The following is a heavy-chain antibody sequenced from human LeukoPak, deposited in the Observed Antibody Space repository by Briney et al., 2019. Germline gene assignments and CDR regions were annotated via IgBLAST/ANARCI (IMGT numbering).Heavy chain of an antibody. CDR3: ARGNLDGYYFDY. Sequence: SETLSLTCAVYGGSLSGYYWSWIRQPPGKGLEWIGEIHYSGATNYGPSLKNRATISADMSNNRLSLRLTSVTAADTAVFYCARGNLDGYYFDYWGQGTQVTVSS. CDR1: GGSLSGYY. CDR2: IHYSGAT. J-gene: IGHJ4*02. V-gene: IGHV4-34*01. D-gene: IGHD3/OR15-3a*01.